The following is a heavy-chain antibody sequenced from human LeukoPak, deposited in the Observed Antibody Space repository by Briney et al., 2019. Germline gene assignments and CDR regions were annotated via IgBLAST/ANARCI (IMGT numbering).Heavy chain of an antibody. Sequence: SETLSLTCTVSGGSISSYYWSWIRQPAGKGLEWIGRIYTSGSTNYNPSLKSRVTMSVDTSKNQFSLKLSSVTAEDTAVYYCARVGKRMAAAGDYYFYMDVWGKGTTVTISS. CDR3: ARVGKRMAAAGDYYFYMDV. CDR2: IYTSGST. J-gene: IGHJ6*03. D-gene: IGHD6-13*01. V-gene: IGHV4-4*07. CDR1: GGSISSYY.